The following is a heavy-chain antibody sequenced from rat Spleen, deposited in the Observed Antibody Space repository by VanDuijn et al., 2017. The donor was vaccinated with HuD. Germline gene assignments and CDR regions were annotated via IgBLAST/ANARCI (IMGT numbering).Heavy chain of an antibody. D-gene: IGHD1-9*01. CDR3: TRGIYYGYNAFVY. J-gene: IGHJ3*01. Sequence: EVQLMESGRVLVQPGRSLTLSCVVSGFTFNNYWMTWIRQAPGKGLEWVASITNTGRNTYYPDSVKGRISISRDNAKSTLYVQLNSLRSEDTATYFCTRGIYYGYNAFVYWGQGTLVTVSS. V-gene: IGHV5-31*01. CDR1: GFTFNNYW. CDR2: ITNTGRNT.